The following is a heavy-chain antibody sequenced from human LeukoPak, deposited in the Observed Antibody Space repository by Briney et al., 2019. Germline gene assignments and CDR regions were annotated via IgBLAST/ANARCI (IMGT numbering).Heavy chain of an antibody. CDR3: ASSTYYDFWSGYPFLDFDY. CDR1: GFTFSSYG. Sequence: PGGSLRLSCAVSGFTFSSYGMHWVRQAPGKGLEWVAVISYDGSNKYYADSVKGRFTISRDNSKNTLYLQMNSLRAEDTAVYYCASSTYYDFWSGYPFLDFDYWGQGTLVTVSS. V-gene: IGHV3-30*03. CDR2: ISYDGSNK. J-gene: IGHJ4*02. D-gene: IGHD3-3*01.